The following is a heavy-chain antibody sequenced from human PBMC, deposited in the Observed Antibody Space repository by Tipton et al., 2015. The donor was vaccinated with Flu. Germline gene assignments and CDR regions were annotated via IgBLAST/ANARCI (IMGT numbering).Heavy chain of an antibody. CDR1: GFTFSSYA. CDR3: AKDLHGDYADYFDS. Sequence: CAASGFTFSSYAMSWVRQAPGKGLEWVSGIGRSGDRTHYADSVNGRFTISRDNSKNTLFLLMNSLRAEDTAIYYCAKDLHGDYADYFDSWGQGTLVTVSS. D-gene: IGHD4-17*01. V-gene: IGHV3-23*01. CDR2: IGRSGDRT. J-gene: IGHJ4*02.